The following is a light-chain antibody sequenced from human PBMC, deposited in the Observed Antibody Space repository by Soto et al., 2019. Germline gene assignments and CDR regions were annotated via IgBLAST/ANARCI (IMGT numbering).Light chain of an antibody. Sequence: QSALTQPASVSGSPGQSITISCTGTSSDVGGYNYVSWYQQHPGKAPKLMIYDVSNRPSGVSNRFSGSKSGNTASLTVSGLQAEDEADYYCSSYAGSNNLVFAGGTKLTVL. J-gene: IGLJ3*02. CDR3: SSYAGSNNLV. CDR1: SSDVGGYNY. V-gene: IGLV2-14*03. CDR2: DVS.